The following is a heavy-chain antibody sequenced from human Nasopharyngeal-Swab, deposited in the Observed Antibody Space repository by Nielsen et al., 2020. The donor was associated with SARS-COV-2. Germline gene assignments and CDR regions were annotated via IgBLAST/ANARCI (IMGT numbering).Heavy chain of an antibody. J-gene: IGHJ6*03. D-gene: IGHD6-13*01. Sequence: GGSLRLSCAASGFTFSSYAMSWVRQVPGKGLEWVSAISGSGGSTYYADSVKGRLTISRDNSKNPLYLLRHSLRAEDTAVYYCAKDAAARLPPFYYYYMDVWGKGTTVTVAS. CDR3: AKDAAARLPPFYYYYMDV. CDR2: ISGSGGST. V-gene: IGHV3-23*01. CDR1: GFTFSSYA.